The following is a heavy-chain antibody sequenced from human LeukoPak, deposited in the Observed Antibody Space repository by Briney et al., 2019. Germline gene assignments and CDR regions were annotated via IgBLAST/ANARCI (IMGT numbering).Heavy chain of an antibody. CDR1: GFTFDDYA. CDR2: ISWNSRSI. CDR3: TKDMRASGADTLAGFDY. Sequence: GRSLRLSCAASGFTFDDYAMHWVRQGPGKGLEWVAGISWNSRSIGHADSVKGRFTISRDNAKNSLYLQMNSLRVEDTALYYCTKDMRASGADTLAGFDYWAQGTLVTVSS. J-gene: IGHJ4*02. V-gene: IGHV3-9*01. D-gene: IGHD6-13*01.